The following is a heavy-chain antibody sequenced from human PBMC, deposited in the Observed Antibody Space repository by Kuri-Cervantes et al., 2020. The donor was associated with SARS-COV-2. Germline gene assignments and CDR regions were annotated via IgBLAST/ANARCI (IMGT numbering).Heavy chain of an antibody. CDR1: GFTFTSSA. D-gene: IGHD6-13*01. CDR3: ARLVGGSSLVRANWFDP. J-gene: IGHJ5*02. Sequence: SVKVSCKASGFTFTSSAMQWVRQARGQRLEWIGWIVVGSGNTNYAQKLQGRVTMTTDTSASTAYMELSSLRSEDTAVYYCARLVGGSSLVRANWFDPWGQGTLVTVSS. V-gene: IGHV1-58*02. CDR2: IVVGSGNT.